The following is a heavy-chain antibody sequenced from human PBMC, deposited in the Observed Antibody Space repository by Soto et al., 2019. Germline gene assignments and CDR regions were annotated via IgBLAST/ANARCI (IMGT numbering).Heavy chain of an antibody. Sequence: HPGGSLRLSCAASGFTFSSYAMNWVRQAPGKGLEWVSVISGSGSSTYYADSVKGRFTISRDNSKNMLYLQMSSLRAEDTAVYYCARRSPSWAFDIWGQGTMVTVSS. CDR3: ARRSPSWAFDI. J-gene: IGHJ3*02. D-gene: IGHD2-15*01. CDR2: ISGSGSST. CDR1: GFTFSSYA. V-gene: IGHV3-23*01.